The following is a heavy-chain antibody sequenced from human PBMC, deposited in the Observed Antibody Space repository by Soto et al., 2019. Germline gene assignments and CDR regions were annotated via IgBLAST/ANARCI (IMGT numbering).Heavy chain of an antibody. Sequence: ETLSLTCAVYGGSFSGYYWSWIRQPPGKGLEWIGEINHSGSTNYNPSLKSRVTISVDTSKNQFSLKLSSVTAADTAVYYCAREQRYYYGSGSRMDVWGQGTTVTVSS. V-gene: IGHV4-34*01. CDR3: AREQRYYYGSGSRMDV. D-gene: IGHD3-10*01. J-gene: IGHJ6*02. CDR2: INHSGST. CDR1: GGSFSGYY.